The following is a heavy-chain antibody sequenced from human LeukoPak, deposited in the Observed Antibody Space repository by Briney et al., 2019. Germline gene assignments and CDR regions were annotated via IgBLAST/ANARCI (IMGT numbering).Heavy chain of an antibody. CDR2: ISWNSGGI. Sequence: GRSLRLSCAASGFTFDDYAMHWVRQAPGKGLEWVSGISWNSGGIGYADSVKGRFTISRDNAKNSLYLQMNSLRAEDTALYYCAKDPVAVAGSDYWGQGTLVTVSS. CDR3: AKDPVAVAGSDY. J-gene: IGHJ4*02. D-gene: IGHD6-19*01. V-gene: IGHV3-9*01. CDR1: GFTFDDYA.